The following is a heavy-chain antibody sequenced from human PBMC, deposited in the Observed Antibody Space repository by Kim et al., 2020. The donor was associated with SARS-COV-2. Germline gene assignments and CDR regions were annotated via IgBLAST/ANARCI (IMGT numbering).Heavy chain of an antibody. CDR2: IYYSGST. CDR3: ARYLWFGEYLDAFDI. J-gene: IGHJ3*02. D-gene: IGHD3-10*01. V-gene: IGHV4-31*03. CDR1: GGSISSGGYY. Sequence: SETLSLTCTVSGGSISSGGYYWSWIRQHPGKGLEWIGYIYYSGSTYYNPSLKSRVTISVDTSKNQFSLKLSSVTAADTAVYYCARYLWFGEYLDAFDIWGQGTMVTVSS.